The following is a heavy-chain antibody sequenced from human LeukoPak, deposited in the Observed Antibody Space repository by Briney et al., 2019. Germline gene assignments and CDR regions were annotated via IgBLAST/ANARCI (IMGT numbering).Heavy chain of an antibody. CDR2: IYYSGST. V-gene: IGHV4-59*01. Sequence: SETLSLTCTVSGGSISSYYWSWIRQPPGKGLEWIGYIYYSGSTNYNPSLKSRVTISVDTSKNQFSLKLSSVTAADTAVYYCARGGQLWPGNWFDPWGQGTLVTVSS. CDR1: GGSISSYY. J-gene: IGHJ5*02. D-gene: IGHD5-18*01. CDR3: ARGGQLWPGNWFDP.